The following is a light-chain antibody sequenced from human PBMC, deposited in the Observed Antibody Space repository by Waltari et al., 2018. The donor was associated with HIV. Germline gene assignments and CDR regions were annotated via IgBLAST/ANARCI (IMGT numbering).Light chain of an antibody. Sequence: QSVLTQPPSASGAPGQRVTISCSGSSPNIGTNTVNWYQQFPGMAPKVVIYSNDQRPSGVPDRFSGSKSGTSASLAISGLQSEDEADYFCAAWDDSLNIWVFGGGAKLTVL. CDR1: SPNIGTNT. CDR2: SND. J-gene: IGLJ3*02. V-gene: IGLV1-44*01. CDR3: AAWDDSLNIWV.